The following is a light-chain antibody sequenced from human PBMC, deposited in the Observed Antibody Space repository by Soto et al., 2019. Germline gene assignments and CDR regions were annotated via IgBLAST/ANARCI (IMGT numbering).Light chain of an antibody. CDR1: QSVSSSY. CDR3: QQYDGSPRT. J-gene: IGKJ1*01. V-gene: IGKV3-20*01. Sequence: EIVMMQSPATLSVSPGESVTLSCRASQSVSSSYLAWYQQKPGQAPRLLIYDASSRAAGIPDRFSGSGSGTDFTLTITRLEPEDFAVYHCQQYDGSPRTFGQGTKVDIK. CDR2: DAS.